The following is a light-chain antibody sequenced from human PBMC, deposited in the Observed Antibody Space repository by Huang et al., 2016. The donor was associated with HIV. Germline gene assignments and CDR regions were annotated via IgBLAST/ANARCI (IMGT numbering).Light chain of an antibody. J-gene: IGKJ2*01. CDR1: QGSSYS. V-gene: IGKV1-NL1*01. Sequence: IQMTQSPSSLSASVGDRVSISCRASQGSSYSLAWYQQTPGKAPRLLVYAASRLESGVPSRFSGSGSGTDYTLTISSLQPEDVAIYCCQQYSSIPPTFGQGTKLEIK. CDR3: QQYSSIPPT. CDR2: AAS.